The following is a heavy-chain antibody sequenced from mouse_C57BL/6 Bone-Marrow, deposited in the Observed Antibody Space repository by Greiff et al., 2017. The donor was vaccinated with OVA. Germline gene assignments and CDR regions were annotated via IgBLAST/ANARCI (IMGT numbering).Heavy chain of an antibody. V-gene: IGHV1-19*01. D-gene: IGHD4-1*01. CDR1: GYTFTDYY. J-gene: IGHJ4*01. CDR3: ARRPTGAMDY. Sequence: VQLKQSGPVLVKPGASVKMSCKASGYTFTDYYMNWVKQSHGKSLEWIGVINPYNGGTSYNQKFKGKATLTVDKSSSTAYMELNSLTSEDSAVYYCARRPTGAMDYWGQGTSVTVSS. CDR2: INPYNGGT.